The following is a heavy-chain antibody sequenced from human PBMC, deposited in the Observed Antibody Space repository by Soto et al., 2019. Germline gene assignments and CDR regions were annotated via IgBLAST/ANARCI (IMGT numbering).Heavy chain of an antibody. V-gene: IGHV3-66*04. J-gene: IGHJ4*02. CDR1: GFTVSSNY. Sequence: EVQLVESGGGLVQPGGSLRLSCAASGFTVSSNYMSWVRQAPGKGLEWGSVIYSGGSAYYADSVKGRFTISRDNSKNTLYLQMNGLRAEDTAVYYCARHGYSYGGGYFDYWGQGTLVTVSS. CDR2: IYSGGSA. D-gene: IGHD5-18*01. CDR3: ARHGYSYGGGYFDY.